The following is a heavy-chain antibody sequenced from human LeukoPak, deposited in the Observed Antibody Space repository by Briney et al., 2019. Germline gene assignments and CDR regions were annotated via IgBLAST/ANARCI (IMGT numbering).Heavy chain of an antibody. D-gene: IGHD5-18*01. Sequence: ASVKVSCKASGYTFTGYYMHWVRQAPGQGLEWMGWINPNSGGTNYAQKFQGRVTMTRDTSISTAYMELSRLRSDDTAVYYCAREESGGYSYGYGYWGQGTLVTVSS. J-gene: IGHJ4*02. V-gene: IGHV1-2*02. CDR3: AREESGGYSYGYGY. CDR2: INPNSGGT. CDR1: GYTFTGYY.